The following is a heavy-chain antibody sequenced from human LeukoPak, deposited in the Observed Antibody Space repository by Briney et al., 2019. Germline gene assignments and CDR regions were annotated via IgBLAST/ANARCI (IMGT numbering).Heavy chain of an antibody. CDR1: GFIFSNSW. CDR3: AKDLWGFVEVAAILDY. D-gene: IGHD2-15*01. J-gene: IGHJ4*02. CDR2: INQDGSDQ. Sequence: GGSLRLSCAASGFIFSNSWMNWVRQAPGKGLEWVANINQDGSDQYYVDSVKGRFTISRDNSKNTLYLQMNSLRAEDTAVYYCAKDLWGFVEVAAILDYWGQGTLVTVSS. V-gene: IGHV3-7*03.